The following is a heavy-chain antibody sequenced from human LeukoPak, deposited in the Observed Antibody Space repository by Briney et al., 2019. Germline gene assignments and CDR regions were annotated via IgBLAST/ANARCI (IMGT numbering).Heavy chain of an antibody. V-gene: IGHV1-8*03. CDR1: GYTFTSYD. CDR3: ARAPKYGSSSEYYFDY. CDR2: MNPNSGNT. Sequence: ASVKVSCKASGYTFTSYDINWVRQATGQGLEWMGWMNPNSGNTGYAQKFQGRVTITRNTSISTAYMELSSLRSEDTAVYYCARAPKYGSSSEYYFDYWGQGTLVTVSS. D-gene: IGHD6-6*01. J-gene: IGHJ4*02.